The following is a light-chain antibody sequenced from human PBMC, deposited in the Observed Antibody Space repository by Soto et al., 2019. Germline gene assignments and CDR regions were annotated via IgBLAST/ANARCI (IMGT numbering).Light chain of an antibody. CDR2: GVS. V-gene: IGKV3-15*01. Sequence: EILMTQSPATLRVSPGDTVTLSCRASQDVSNQVAWYQQKPGQAPRLLIFGVSDRPTGVPDRFSGEGSATDFTLTIPSLPPDDSALYFCQQYLYWPPQPTFGRGTQLEI. J-gene: IGKJ2*01. CDR1: QDVSNQ. CDR3: QQYLYWPPQPT.